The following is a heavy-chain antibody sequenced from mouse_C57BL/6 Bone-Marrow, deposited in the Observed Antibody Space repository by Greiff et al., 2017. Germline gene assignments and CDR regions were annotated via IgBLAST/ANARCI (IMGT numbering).Heavy chain of an antibody. CDR2: IDPSDSYT. V-gene: IGHV1-69*01. J-gene: IGHJ4*01. D-gene: IGHD3-3*01. CDR1: GYTFTSYW. CDR3: ASSSYNAMDY. Sequence: QVQLQQPGAELVMPGASVKLSCKASGYTFTSYWMHWVKQRPGQGLEWIGEIDPSDSYTNYNQKFKGKSTLTVDKSSSTAYMQLSSLTSEDSAVYYCASSSYNAMDYWGQGTSVTGSS.